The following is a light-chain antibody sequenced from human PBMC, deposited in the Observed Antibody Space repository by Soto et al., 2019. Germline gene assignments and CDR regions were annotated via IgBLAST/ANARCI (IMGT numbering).Light chain of an antibody. CDR2: GAF. CDR1: QGVRNY. CDR3: LQDNSWPWT. J-gene: IGKJ1*01. Sequence: AIQITQSPSSLSASVGDRLTITCRASQGVRNYVGWYQQKPGKAPKFHIYGAFSIETGIPSRFSGSGDSTEPTPTTNSLLPEDFATYFWLQDNSWPWTSGQGTKVEV. V-gene: IGKV1-6*01.